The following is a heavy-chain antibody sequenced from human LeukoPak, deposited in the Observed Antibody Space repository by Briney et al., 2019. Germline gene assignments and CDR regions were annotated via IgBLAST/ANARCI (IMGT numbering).Heavy chain of an antibody. V-gene: IGHV3-30*02. D-gene: IGHD3-9*01. CDR3: AKAAYILTGYYHFDY. CDR1: GFTFSSYG. Sequence: GGSLRLSCAASGFTFSSYGMHWVRQAPGKGLEWVAFIRYDGSNKFYADSVRGRFTISRDNSKNTLYLQMNSLGAEDTALYYCAKAAYILTGYYHFDYWGQGTLVTVSS. CDR2: IRYDGSNK. J-gene: IGHJ4*02.